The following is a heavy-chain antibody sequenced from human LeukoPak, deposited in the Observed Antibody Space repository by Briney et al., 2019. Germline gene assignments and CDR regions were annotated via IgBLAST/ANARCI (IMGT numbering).Heavy chain of an antibody. Sequence: PSQTLSLTCTVSGGSLSSGSDHWSWIRQPAGKGLEWIGCIYTSGSTHYNPSLKSRITISADTSKKQFFLKLSSVTAADTAVYYCARNSNYYDSSGYPLWYYFDYWGQGTLVTVSS. D-gene: IGHD3-22*01. V-gene: IGHV4-61*02. J-gene: IGHJ4*02. CDR1: GGSLSSGSDH. CDR3: ARNSNYYDSSGYPLWYYFDY. CDR2: IYTSGST.